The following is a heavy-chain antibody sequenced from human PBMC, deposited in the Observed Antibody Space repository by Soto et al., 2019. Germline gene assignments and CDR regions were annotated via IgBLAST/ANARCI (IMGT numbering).Heavy chain of an antibody. Sequence: GGSLRLSCAASGFTFSSYGMHWVRQAPGKGLEWVAVISSDGSKKYYADSVKGRFTISRDNSKNTLYLQMNSLRAEDTAVYYCAKDSGTAMVTSYYYYGMDVWGQGTTVTVSS. V-gene: IGHV3-30*18. J-gene: IGHJ6*02. CDR1: GFTFSSYG. CDR3: AKDSGTAMVTSYYYYGMDV. D-gene: IGHD5-18*01. CDR2: ISSDGSKK.